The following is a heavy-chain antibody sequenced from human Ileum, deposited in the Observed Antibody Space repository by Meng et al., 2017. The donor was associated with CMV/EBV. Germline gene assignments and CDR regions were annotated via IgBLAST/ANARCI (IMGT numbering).Heavy chain of an antibody. CDR2: ISSDGTIT. V-gene: IGHV3-74*01. CDR1: GFTFGSPW. Sequence: SGFTFGSPWMHWFRQGPGRGLVWVSRISSDGTITTYADSVKGRFTIPRDNADNTLYLQVNSLRADDTALYYCARDTALAATGPHFDSWGQGTLVTVSS. D-gene: IGHD6-19*01. CDR3: ARDTALAATGPHFDS. J-gene: IGHJ4*02.